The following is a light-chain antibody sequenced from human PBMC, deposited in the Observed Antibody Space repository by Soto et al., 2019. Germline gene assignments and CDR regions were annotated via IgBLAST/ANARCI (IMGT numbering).Light chain of an antibody. J-gene: IGLJ2*01. Sequence: QSVLTQPPSVSGAPGQRVTISCTGSSSNIGAGYDVHWYQQLPGTAPKLLIYGNSNRPSGVPDRFSGSKSGTSASLAITGLQAEDEADYYCQFYDSSRSGLVVFGGGTKLTVL. CDR1: SSNIGAGYD. CDR2: GNS. CDR3: QFYDSSRSGLVV. V-gene: IGLV1-40*01.